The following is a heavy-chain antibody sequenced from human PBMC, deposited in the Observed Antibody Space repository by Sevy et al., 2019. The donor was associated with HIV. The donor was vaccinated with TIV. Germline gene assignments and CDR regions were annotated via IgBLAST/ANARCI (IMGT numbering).Heavy chain of an antibody. V-gene: IGHV4-34*01. D-gene: IGHD5-12*01. Sequence: SETLSLTCAVYGGSFSGYYWSWIRQPPGKGLEWIGEINHSESTNYNPSLKSRVTISVDTSKNQFSLKLSSVTAADTAVYYCARGKRWLQLPNYYYGMDVWGQGTTVTVSS. J-gene: IGHJ6*02. CDR1: GGSFSGYY. CDR2: INHSEST. CDR3: ARGKRWLQLPNYYYGMDV.